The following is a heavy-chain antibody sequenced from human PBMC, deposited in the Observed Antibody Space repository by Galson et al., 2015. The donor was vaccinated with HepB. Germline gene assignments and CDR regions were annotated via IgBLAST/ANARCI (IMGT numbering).Heavy chain of an antibody. J-gene: IGHJ6*02. CDR2: MNPNSGNT. V-gene: IGHV1-8*01. CDR3: YRIVVVPAATDYYYYYGMDV. D-gene: IGHD2-2*01. Sequence: SVKVSCKASGYTFTSYDINWVRQATGQGLEWMGWMNPNSGNTGYAQKFQGRVTMTRNTSISTAYMELSSLRSEDTAVYYCYRIVVVPAATDYYYYYGMDVWGQGTTVTVSS. CDR1: GYTFTSYD.